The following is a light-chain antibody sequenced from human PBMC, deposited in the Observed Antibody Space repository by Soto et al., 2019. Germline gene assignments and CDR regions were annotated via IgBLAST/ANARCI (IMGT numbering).Light chain of an antibody. CDR3: QQSSRTPLT. V-gene: IGKV1-39*01. J-gene: IGKJ4*01. CDR2: GAS. CDR1: EAISHY. Sequence: NHMTQSPSSLSASIGDRVTITCRASEAISHYFNWYQQKPGKPPILLIYGASKLKGGVPSRFSGSGSGADVTITITSRQGEDFATYYCQQSSRTPLTFGGGTKVEI.